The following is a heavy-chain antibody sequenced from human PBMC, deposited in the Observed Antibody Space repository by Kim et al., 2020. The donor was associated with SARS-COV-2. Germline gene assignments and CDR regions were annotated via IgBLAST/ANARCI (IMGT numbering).Heavy chain of an antibody. CDR3: AGDGYYGSGSYFGY. J-gene: IGHJ4*02. Sequence: PPLKSRVTMSVDTSKNQFSLKLSSVTAADTAVYYCAGDGYYGSGSYFGYWGQGTLVTVSS. V-gene: IGHV4-31*02. D-gene: IGHD3-10*01.